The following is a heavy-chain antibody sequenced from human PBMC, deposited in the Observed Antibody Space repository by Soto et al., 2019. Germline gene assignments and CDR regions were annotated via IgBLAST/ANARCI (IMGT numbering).Heavy chain of an antibody. V-gene: IGHV4-31*03. CDR1: GGSISSGGYY. CDR2: IYYSGTA. J-gene: IGHJ2*01. Sequence: QVQLQESGPGLVKPSQTLSLTCTVSGGSISSGGYYWSWIRQHPGKGLEWIGYIYYSGTAYYNPPLKSRVTMSIDTSKNQFSLRLSSVTAADTAVYYCARAPDYSSWYFDLWGRGSLVTVSS. D-gene: IGHD4-4*01. CDR3: ARAPDYSSWYFDL.